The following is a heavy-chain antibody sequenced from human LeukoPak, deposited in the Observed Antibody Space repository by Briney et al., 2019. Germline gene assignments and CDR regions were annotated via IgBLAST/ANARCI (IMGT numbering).Heavy chain of an antibody. J-gene: IGHJ4*02. CDR3: ARVANWGSKSIY. CDR2: IYYSGST. V-gene: IGHV4-31*03. Sequence: PSETLSLTCTVSGGSISSGGYYWSWIRQHPGKGLEWIGYIYYSGSTYYNPSLKSRVTISVDTSKNQFSLKLSSVTAADTAVYYCARVANWGSKSIYWGQGTLVTVSS. CDR1: GGSISSGGYY. D-gene: IGHD7-27*01.